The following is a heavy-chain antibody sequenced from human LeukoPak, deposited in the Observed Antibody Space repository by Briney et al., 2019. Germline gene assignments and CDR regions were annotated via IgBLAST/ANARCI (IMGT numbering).Heavy chain of an antibody. J-gene: IGHJ4*02. CDR3: ARFRRYDSSGYYLDY. Sequence: SETLSLTCTVSGGSISSYYWSWIRPPPGKGLEWIGYIYYSGSTNYNPSLKSRVTISVDTSKNQFSLKLSSVTAADTAVYYCARFRRYDSSGYYLDYWGQGTLVTVSS. V-gene: IGHV4-59*08. D-gene: IGHD3-22*01. CDR2: IYYSGST. CDR1: GGSISSYY.